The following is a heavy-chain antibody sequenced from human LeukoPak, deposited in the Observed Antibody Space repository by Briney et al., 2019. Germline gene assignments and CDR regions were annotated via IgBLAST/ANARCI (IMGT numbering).Heavy chain of an antibody. CDR2: IGGSGTKT. D-gene: IGHD3-22*01. Sequence: GGSLRLSCAASGFTFTKYAMSWVRQAAGKGLEWVSAIGGSGTKTFYAESVKGRFTISRDNSNNILFLQMDSLRAEDTAMYYCACLTTADAFDIWGQGTMVTVSS. CDR1: GFTFTKYA. V-gene: IGHV3-23*01. CDR3: ACLTTADAFDI. J-gene: IGHJ3*02.